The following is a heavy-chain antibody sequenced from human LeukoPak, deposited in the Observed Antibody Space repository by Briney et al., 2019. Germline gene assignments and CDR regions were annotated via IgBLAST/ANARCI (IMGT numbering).Heavy chain of an antibody. CDR3: ARDPREAVKKNRALDY. CDR1: GGSISSSSYY. J-gene: IGHJ4*02. D-gene: IGHD2/OR15-2a*01. Sequence: SETLSLTCTVSGGSISSSSYYWGWIRQPPGKGLEWIGSIYYSGSTYYNPSLKSRVTISVDTSKNQFSLKLSSVTAADTAVYYCARDPREAVKKNRALDYWGQGTLVTVSS. V-gene: IGHV4-39*07. CDR2: IYYSGST.